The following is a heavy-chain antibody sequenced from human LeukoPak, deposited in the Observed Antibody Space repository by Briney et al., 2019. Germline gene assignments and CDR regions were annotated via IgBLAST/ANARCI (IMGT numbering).Heavy chain of an antibody. J-gene: IGHJ4*02. D-gene: IGHD3-22*01. V-gene: IGHV4-34*01. CDR2: INHSGST. CDR1: GGSFSGYY. Sequence: SETLSLTCAVYGGSFSGYYWSWIRQPPGKGLEWIGEINHSGSTNYNPSLKSRVTISVDTSKNQFSLKLSSVTAADTAVYYCARGLYYYDSSGQNPLAYFDYWGQGTLVTVSS. CDR3: ARGLYYYDSSGQNPLAYFDY.